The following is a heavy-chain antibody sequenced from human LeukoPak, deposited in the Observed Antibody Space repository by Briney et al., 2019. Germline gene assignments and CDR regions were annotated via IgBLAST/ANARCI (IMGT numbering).Heavy chain of an antibody. CDR2: ISSSSSYI. J-gene: IGHJ4*02. D-gene: IGHD3-10*01. CDR3: ARDVFSGSYLDY. Sequence: GGSLRLSCAASGFTFSSYSMNWVRQAPGKGLEWVSSISSSSSYIYYADSVKGRFTISRDNAKNSLYLQMNSLRAEDTAVYYCARDVFSGSYLDYWGQGTLVTVSS. CDR1: GFTFSSYS. V-gene: IGHV3-21*01.